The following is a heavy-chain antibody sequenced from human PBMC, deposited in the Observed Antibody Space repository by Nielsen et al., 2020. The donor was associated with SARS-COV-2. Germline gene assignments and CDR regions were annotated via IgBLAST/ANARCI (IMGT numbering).Heavy chain of an antibody. J-gene: IGHJ6*02. D-gene: IGHD3-3*01. CDR3: ARDPRITIFGVVKAYYHYGMDV. CDR2: IIPIFGTA. V-gene: IGHV1-69*06. Sequence: WVRQAPGQGLEWMGGIIPIFGTANYAQKFQGRVTITADKSTSTAYMELSSLRSEDTAVYYCARDPRITIFGVVKAYYHYGMDVWGQGTTVTVSS.